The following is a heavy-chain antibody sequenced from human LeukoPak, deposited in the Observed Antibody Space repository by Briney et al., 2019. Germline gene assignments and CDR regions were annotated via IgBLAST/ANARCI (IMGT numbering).Heavy chain of an antibody. CDR1: GGSFSGYY. CDR2: INHSGST. CDR3: ACCSDCYYFDY. Sequence: PSETLSLTCAVYGGSFSGYYWSWIRQPPGKGLEWIGEINHSGSTNYNPSLKSRVTISVDTSKNQFSLKLSSVTAADTAVYYCACCSDCYYFDYWGQGTLVTVSS. D-gene: IGHD2-21*02. V-gene: IGHV4-34*01. J-gene: IGHJ4*02.